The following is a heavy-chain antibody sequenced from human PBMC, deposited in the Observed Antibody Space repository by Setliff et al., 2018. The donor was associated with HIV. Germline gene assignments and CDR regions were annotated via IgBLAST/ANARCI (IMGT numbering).Heavy chain of an antibody. CDR1: GFTFSSYY. V-gene: IGHV3-11*04. J-gene: IGHJ6*02. CDR2: ISSSASSI. Sequence: PGGSLRLSCAPSGFTFSSYYMTWVRQAPGKGLEWVAYISSSASSIYYADSVKGRFTISRDNSKNTLYLQMNSLRAEDTAVYYCARSVIGYYYYGMDVWGQGTLVTVSS. D-gene: IGHD3-10*01. CDR3: ARSVIGYYYYGMDV.